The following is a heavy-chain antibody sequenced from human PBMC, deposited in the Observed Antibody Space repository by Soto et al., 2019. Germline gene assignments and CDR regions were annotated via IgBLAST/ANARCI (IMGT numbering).Heavy chain of an antibody. CDR3: VKDITVTGGAHAFDG. CDR1: GFSISTYA. Sequence: AGSLSLPCAVSGFSISTYAMNWVRQAPGKRLEWVSVIRRSDGTTNYADSVKGRFTISRDTSKNTLYLQMNSLRAEDTAIYYCVKDITVTGGAHAFDGWGQGTVVTVSS. D-gene: IGHD1-7*01. CDR2: IRRSDGTT. V-gene: IGHV3-23*01. J-gene: IGHJ3*01.